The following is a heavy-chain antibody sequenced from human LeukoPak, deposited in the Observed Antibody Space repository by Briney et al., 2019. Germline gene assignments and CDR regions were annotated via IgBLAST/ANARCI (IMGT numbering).Heavy chain of an antibody. CDR2: IYYSGST. V-gene: IGHV4-59*01. J-gene: IGHJ6*02. Sequence: SETLSLTCTVSGGSISSYYWSWIRQPPGKGLEWIGYIYYSGSTNYNPPLKSRVTISVDPHKNHFSLKLICVTAAATAVYYCASHSSSSWYPYYYYGMDVWGQGTTVTVSS. D-gene: IGHD6-13*01. CDR3: ASHSSSSWYPYYYYGMDV. CDR1: GGSISSYY.